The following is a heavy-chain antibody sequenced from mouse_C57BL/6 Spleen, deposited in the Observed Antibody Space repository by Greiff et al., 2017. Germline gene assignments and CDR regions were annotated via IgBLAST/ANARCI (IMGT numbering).Heavy chain of an antibody. CDR3: ARRKTYYYGSTYAMDY. CDR2: IYPGDGDT. Sequence: VQVVESGAELVKPGASVKISCKASGYAFSSYWMNWVKQRPGKGLEWIGQIYPGDGDTNYNGKFKGKSTLTVDKSSSTAYMQLSSLTSEDSAVYYCARRKTYYYGSTYAMDYWGQGTSVTVSS. V-gene: IGHV1-80*01. D-gene: IGHD1-1*01. CDR1: GYAFSSYW. J-gene: IGHJ4*01.